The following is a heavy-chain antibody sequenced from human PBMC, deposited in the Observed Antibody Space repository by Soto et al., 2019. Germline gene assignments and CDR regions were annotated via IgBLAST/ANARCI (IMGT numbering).Heavy chain of an antibody. D-gene: IGHD4-17*01. CDR1: GLFFSSHA. CDR2: ISGSGGLT. J-gene: IGHJ6*02. CDR3: EKNITVTTPHYGMDV. V-gene: IGHV3-23*01. Sequence: GSLSLSCAASGLFFSSHAISWVRQAPGKGLQWVSAISGSGGLTYYADSVKGRFTISRDNSKNTLYLQMNSLRAEDTAVYYCEKNITVTTPHYGMDVWGQGTTVTVSS.